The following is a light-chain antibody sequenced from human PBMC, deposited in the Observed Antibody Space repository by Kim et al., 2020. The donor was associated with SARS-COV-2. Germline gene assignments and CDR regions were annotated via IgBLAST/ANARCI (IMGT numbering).Light chain of an antibody. V-gene: IGKV3-20*01. Sequence: EIVLPQSPGTLSLSPGERATLSCRASQSVLYTYLAWYQQKPGQAPRLLIDGASTRATGIPDRFSGSGSWTDFTHTISRLEPEDFALYFCQQYRSPSAGTFGQGTKVGIK. CDR3: QQYRSPSAGT. CDR2: GAS. CDR1: QSVLYTY. J-gene: IGKJ1*01.